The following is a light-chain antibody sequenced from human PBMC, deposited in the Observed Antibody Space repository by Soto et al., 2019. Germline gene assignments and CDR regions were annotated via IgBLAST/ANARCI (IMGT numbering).Light chain of an antibody. Sequence: QSVLTQPPSVSGAPGQRVTISCTGSSSNIAAGYDVHWYQQLPGTAPKLLIYGNSNLPSGVPDRFSGSKSGTSASLAITGLQAEDEADYYYQSYDSSLSVNVVFGGGTKLTV. V-gene: IGLV1-40*01. J-gene: IGLJ2*01. CDR3: QSYDSSLSVNVV. CDR2: GNS. CDR1: SSNIAAGYD.